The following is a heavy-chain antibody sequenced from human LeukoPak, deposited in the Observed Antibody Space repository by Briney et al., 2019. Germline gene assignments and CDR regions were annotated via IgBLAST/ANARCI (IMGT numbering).Heavy chain of an antibody. CDR1: GFIFSKNG. J-gene: IGHJ4*02. Sequence: GGSLRLSCAASGFIFSKNGMHWVRQAPGKGLEWVAFIRHDESKKYYADSVKGRFTISRDNSKNTLSLQMDSLRADDTAVYYCARDYYYDSSGYFTGGFDYWGQGTLVTVSS. D-gene: IGHD3-22*01. CDR2: IRHDESKK. CDR3: ARDYYYDSSGYFTGGFDY. V-gene: IGHV3-30*02.